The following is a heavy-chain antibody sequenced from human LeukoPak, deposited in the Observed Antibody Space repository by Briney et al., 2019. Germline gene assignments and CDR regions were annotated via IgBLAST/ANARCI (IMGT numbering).Heavy chain of an antibody. CDR1: GGSISSSSFY. V-gene: IGHV4-39*07. CDR3: ARDFFRRLLLRDLYYFDY. J-gene: IGHJ4*02. D-gene: IGHD2-15*01. CDR2: IYYSGST. Sequence: SGTLSLTCTVSGGSISSSSFYWGWIRQPPGKGLEWIGTIYYSGSTYYNLSLKSRVTISVDTSKNQFSLKLSSVTAADTAVYYCARDFFRRLLLRDLYYFDYWGQGTLVTVSS.